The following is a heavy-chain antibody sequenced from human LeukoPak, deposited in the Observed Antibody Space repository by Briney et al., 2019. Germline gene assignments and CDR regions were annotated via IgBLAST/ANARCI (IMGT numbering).Heavy chain of an antibody. Sequence: GGSLRLSCAASGFTFSSYGMSWVRQAPGKGLEWVSVISGSGGSTYYAASVKGRFTISRDNSRNTLYLQMNSLRAEDTAVYYCAKEGCSGGSCYGVNWFDPWGQGTLVTVSS. CDR3: AKEGCSGGSCYGVNWFDP. CDR2: ISGSGGST. D-gene: IGHD2-15*01. V-gene: IGHV3-23*01. CDR1: GFTFSSYG. J-gene: IGHJ5*02.